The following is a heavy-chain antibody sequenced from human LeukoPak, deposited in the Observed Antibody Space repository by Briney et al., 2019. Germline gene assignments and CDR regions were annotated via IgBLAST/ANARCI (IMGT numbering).Heavy chain of an antibody. CDR2: IYPGNSDT. V-gene: IGHV5-51*01. D-gene: IGHD3-22*01. CDR3: ARLYYYDSSGYYPFDY. Sequence: GESLKISCKGSGYSFTSYWIGWVRQMPGKGLEWMGIIYPGNSDTRYSPSFQGQVTISADKSISTAYLQWSSLKASDTAMYYCARLYYYDSSGYYPFDYWGQGTLVTVSS. CDR1: GYSFTSYW. J-gene: IGHJ4*02.